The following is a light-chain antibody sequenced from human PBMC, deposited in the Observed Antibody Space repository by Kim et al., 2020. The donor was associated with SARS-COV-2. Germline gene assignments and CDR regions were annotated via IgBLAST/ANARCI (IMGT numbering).Light chain of an antibody. V-gene: IGLV3-19*01. CDR3: NSRDSSGNHYV. CDR2: KN. CDR1: SLRTYY. J-gene: IGLJ1*01. Sequence: VALGQTVRITCQGDSLRTYYASWYQQKPGQAPVLVLGKNNRPSGIPDRFSGSSSRNTASLTITGAQAEDEADYYCNSRDSSGNHYVFGTGTKVTVL.